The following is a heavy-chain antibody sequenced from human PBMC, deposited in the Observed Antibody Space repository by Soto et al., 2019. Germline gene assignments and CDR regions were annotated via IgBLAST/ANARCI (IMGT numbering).Heavy chain of an antibody. J-gene: IGHJ6*02. CDR3: AGNMDTAIATYYYGLDV. Sequence: QVQLVESGGGVVQPGRSLRLSCAASGFTFSNYAMHWVRQAPGKGLEWVAVVSYDGSHIYYADSAKGRFTISRDNSKNTLHLQMTSLRPEDTAVYYCAGNMDTAIATYYYGLDVWAQGTTVTVSS. V-gene: IGHV3-30-3*01. CDR1: GFTFSNYA. CDR2: VSYDGSHI. D-gene: IGHD5-18*01.